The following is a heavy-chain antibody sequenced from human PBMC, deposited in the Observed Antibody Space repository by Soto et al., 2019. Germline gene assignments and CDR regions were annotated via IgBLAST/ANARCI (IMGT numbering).Heavy chain of an antibody. Sequence: QVQLVQSGAEVKKPGASVKVSCKASGYTFTSYAMHWVRQAPGQRLEWMGWINAGNGNTKYSQKFQGRVTITRDTSASTAYMELSSLRSEDTAVYYCARGAREGRGDGYFVFVYWGQGTLVTVSS. CDR2: INAGNGNT. J-gene: IGHJ4*02. V-gene: IGHV1-3*01. CDR1: GYTFTSYA. CDR3: ARGAREGRGDGYFVFVY. D-gene: IGHD5-12*01.